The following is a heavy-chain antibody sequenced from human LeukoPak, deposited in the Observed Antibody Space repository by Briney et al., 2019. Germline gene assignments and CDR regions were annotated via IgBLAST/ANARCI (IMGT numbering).Heavy chain of an antibody. CDR3: ARTLTRYYDSSGYSSFGY. V-gene: IGHV1-2*02. Sequence: ASVKVSCKASGYTFTGYYMHWVRQAPGQGLEWMGWINLNSGGTNYAQKFQGRVTMTRDTSISTAYMELSRLRSDDTAAYYCARTLTRYYDSSGYSSFGYWGQGTLVTVSS. CDR1: GYTFTGYY. J-gene: IGHJ4*02. CDR2: INLNSGGT. D-gene: IGHD3-22*01.